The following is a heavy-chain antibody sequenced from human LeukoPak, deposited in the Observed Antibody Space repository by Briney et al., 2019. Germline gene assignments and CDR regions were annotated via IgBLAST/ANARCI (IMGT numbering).Heavy chain of an antibody. CDR3: ARRKGPVFGGSGWFFDY. CDR2: IYPGDSDT. D-gene: IGHD6-19*01. V-gene: IGHV5-51*01. J-gene: IGHJ4*02. Sequence: GESLKISCKGSGYSFTSYWIGWVRQMPGKGLEWMGIIYPGDSDTRYSPSFQGQVTISADKSISTAYLQWSSLKASDTAMYYCARRKGPVFGGSGWFFDYWGQGTLVTVSS. CDR1: GYSFTSYW.